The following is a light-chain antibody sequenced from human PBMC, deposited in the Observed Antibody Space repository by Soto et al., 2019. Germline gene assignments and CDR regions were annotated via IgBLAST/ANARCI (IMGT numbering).Light chain of an antibody. Sequence: EIVLTQSPGTLSLSPGERGTLSCRASQSVSSSYLAWYQQKPGQAPRLLIYGASSRATGIPDRFSGSGSGTDFTLTISRLEPEDLAMYYCQQYGSLWTFGQGTKVEIK. J-gene: IGKJ1*01. V-gene: IGKV3-20*01. CDR1: QSVSSSY. CDR3: QQYGSLWT. CDR2: GAS.